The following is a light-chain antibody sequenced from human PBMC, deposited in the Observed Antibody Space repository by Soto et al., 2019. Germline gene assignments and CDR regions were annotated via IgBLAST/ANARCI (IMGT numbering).Light chain of an antibody. V-gene: IGLV1-40*01. J-gene: IGLJ1*01. CDR1: NSNIGAGYD. Sequence: QSALTQPPSVSGAPGQRVTISCTGSNSNIGAGYDVHWYQQLPGTAPKLLIYGNSNRPSGVPDRFSGSKSGTSASLTITGLQAEDEADYYCQSYGDSLSGYVSGTGTKV. CDR2: GNS. CDR3: QSYGDSLSGYV.